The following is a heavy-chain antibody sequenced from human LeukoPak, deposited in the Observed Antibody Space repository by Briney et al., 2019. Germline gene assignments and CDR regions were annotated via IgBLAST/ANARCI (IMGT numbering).Heavy chain of an antibody. D-gene: IGHD5-18*01. V-gene: IGHV4-34*01. CDR3: ARVLLNVDTAMADY. CDR2: INHSGST. Sequence: SETLSLTCAVYGGSFSGYYRSWIRQPPGKGLEWIGEINHSGSTNYNPSLKSRVTISVDTSKNQFSLKLSSVTAADTAVYYCARVLLNVDTAMADYWGQGTLVTVSS. CDR1: GGSFSGYY. J-gene: IGHJ4*02.